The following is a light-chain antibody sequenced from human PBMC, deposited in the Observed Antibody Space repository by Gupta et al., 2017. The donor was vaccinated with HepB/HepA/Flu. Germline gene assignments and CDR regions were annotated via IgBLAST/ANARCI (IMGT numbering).Light chain of an antibody. CDR1: SSNIVNNY. J-gene: IGLJ1*01. Sequence: QSVFTQSPSVSAAPWPKVTIPCSGNSSNIVNNYVSWYQQLPGTAPKFLIYDNNKRPSGIPDRFSGSKSGTSATLGITGLQTGDEADYYCGTWDNTLTYYVFGTGTKVTVL. CDR3: GTWDNTLTYYV. CDR2: DNN. V-gene: IGLV1-51*01.